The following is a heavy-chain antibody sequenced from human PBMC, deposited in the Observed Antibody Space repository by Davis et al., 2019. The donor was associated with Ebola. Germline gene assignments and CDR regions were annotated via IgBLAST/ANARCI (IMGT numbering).Heavy chain of an antibody. CDR1: GFNFNDYT. CDR3: AKVGRQRLVRDGFDI. V-gene: IGHV3-43*01. CDR2: IRDAGYL. J-gene: IGHJ3*02. Sequence: GESLKISCTASGFNFNDYTMHWVRQTPGKGLEWVCLIRDAGYLYYADSVKGRFTISRDNSKNMVYLQMNSLRTEDTALYYCAKVGRQRLVRDGFDIWGQGTMVTVSS. D-gene: IGHD6-13*01.